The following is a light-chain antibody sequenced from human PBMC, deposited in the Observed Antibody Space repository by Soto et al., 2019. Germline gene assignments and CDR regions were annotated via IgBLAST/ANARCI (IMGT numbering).Light chain of an antibody. CDR2: DAS. V-gene: IGKV3-15*01. CDR1: QSVSSN. J-gene: IGKJ1*01. Sequence: EIVMTQSPATLSVSPGERATLSCRASQSVSSNLAWYQQKVGQAPRVLIYDASTRATGIPGRFSVSGSGTEFTLTISSLQSEDFAVYYCQQYNNWPETFGQGTKVEIK. CDR3: QQYNNWPET.